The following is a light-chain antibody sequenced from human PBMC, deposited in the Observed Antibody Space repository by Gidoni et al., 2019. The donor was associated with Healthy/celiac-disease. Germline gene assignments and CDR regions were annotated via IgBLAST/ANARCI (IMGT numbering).Light chain of an antibody. CDR1: QSISSY. CDR2: AAS. J-gene: IGKJ5*01. V-gene: IGKV1-39*01. CDR3: QQSYSNPIT. Sequence: IQMTPSPSSLSASVGDRVTITCRASQSISSYLNWYQQKPGKAPKLLIYAASSLQSGVPSRFSGSGSGTDFTLTISSLQPEDFATYYCQQSYSNPITFGQGTRLEIK.